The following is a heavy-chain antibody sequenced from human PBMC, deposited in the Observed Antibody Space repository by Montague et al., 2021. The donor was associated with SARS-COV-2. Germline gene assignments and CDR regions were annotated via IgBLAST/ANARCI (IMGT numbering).Heavy chain of an antibody. CDR2: INQSGRT. Sequence: SETLSLTCAVYGGSFSGYYWSWIRQPQEKGQEWIGEINQSGRTNNNPSPKSRVIISVDTSKNQFSLKLSPVTTADTAVYYCARRGSSVWGVTVSAELDYWGQGILVIVSS. CDR3: ARRGSSVWGVTVSAELDY. J-gene: IGHJ4*02. V-gene: IGHV4-34*01. CDR1: GGSFSGYY. D-gene: IGHD3-10*01.